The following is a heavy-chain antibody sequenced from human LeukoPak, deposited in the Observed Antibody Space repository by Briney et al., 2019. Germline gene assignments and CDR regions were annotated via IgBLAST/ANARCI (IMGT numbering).Heavy chain of an antibody. J-gene: IGHJ4*02. V-gene: IGHV4-59*01. CDR1: GGSISSYY. Sequence: SETLSLTCTVSGGSISSYYWSWIRQPPGKGLEWIGYIYYGGSTNYNPSLKSRVTISVDTSKNQFSLKLSSVTAADTAVYYCARGLPAIGYYFDYWGQGTLVTVSS. CDR2: IYYGGST. D-gene: IGHD2-2*02. CDR3: ARGLPAIGYYFDY.